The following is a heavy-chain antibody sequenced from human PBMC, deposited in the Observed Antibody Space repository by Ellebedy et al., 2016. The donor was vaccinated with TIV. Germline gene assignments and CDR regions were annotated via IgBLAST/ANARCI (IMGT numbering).Heavy chain of an antibody. J-gene: IGHJ4*02. CDR2: IIPILGIA. CDR1: GGTFSSYA. CDR3: MDTAMVTQYYFDY. D-gene: IGHD5-18*01. V-gene: IGHV1-69*04. Sequence: SVKVSXKASGGTFSSYAISWVRQAPGQGLEWMGRIIPILGIANYAQKFQGRVTITADKSTSTAYMELSSLRSEDTAVYYCMDTAMVTQYYFDYWGQGTLVTVSS.